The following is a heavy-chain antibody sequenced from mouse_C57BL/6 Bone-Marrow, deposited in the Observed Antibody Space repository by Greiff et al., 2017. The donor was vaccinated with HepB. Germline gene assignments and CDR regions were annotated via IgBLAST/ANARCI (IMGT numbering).Heavy chain of an antibody. Sequence: VQLQQSGAELVKPGASVKLSCKASGYAFSSYWMNWVKQRPGKGLEWIGQIYPGDGDTNYNGKFKGKATLTADKSSSTAYMQLSSLTSEDSAVYFCARSRWLHWYVDVWGTGTTVTVSS. CDR2: IYPGDGDT. D-gene: IGHD2-3*01. V-gene: IGHV1-80*01. CDR1: GYAFSSYW. CDR3: ARSRWLHWYVDV. J-gene: IGHJ1*03.